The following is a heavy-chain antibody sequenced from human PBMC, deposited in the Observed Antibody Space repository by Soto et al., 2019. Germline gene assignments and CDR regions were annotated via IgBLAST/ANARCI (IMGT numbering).Heavy chain of an antibody. Sequence: SETLSLTCTVSGGSISSYYWSWIRQPAGKGLEWIGRIYTSGSTNYNPSLKSRVTMSVDTSKNQFSLKLSSVTAADTAVYYCARDGLLLWFGELYNYYGMDVGGQGTTVTGSS. D-gene: IGHD3-10*01. V-gene: IGHV4-4*07. CDR1: GGSISSYY. CDR2: IYTSGST. J-gene: IGHJ6*02. CDR3: ARDGLLLWFGELYNYYGMDV.